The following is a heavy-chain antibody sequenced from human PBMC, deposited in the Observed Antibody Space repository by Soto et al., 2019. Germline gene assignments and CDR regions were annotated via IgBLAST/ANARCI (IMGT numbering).Heavy chain of an antibody. CDR3: ARRKNYYDSSGYQEYFQH. J-gene: IGHJ1*01. CDR2: IYWNDDK. V-gene: IGHV2-5*01. Sequence: WVRPPPGKALEWLALIYWNDDKRYSPSLKSRLTITKDTSKNQVVLTMTNMDPVDTATYYCARRKNYYDSSGYQEYFQHWGQGTLVTV. D-gene: IGHD3-22*01.